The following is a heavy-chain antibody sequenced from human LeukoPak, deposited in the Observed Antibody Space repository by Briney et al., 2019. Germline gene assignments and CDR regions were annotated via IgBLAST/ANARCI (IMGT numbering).Heavy chain of an antibody. J-gene: IGHJ3*02. CDR2: IYSAAKT. V-gene: IGHV3-53*01. CDR1: GFTVSSNT. D-gene: IGHD2-15*01. Sequence: PGGSLRLSCTVSGFTVSSNTMSWVRQAPGKGVEWVSFIYSAAKTHYSDSVKSGFTISKENSKKTISHQMKSMRAADEAVYYYARDIVVVVAAALDVSFDIWGQGTMVTVSS. CDR3: ARDIVVVVAAALDVSFDI.